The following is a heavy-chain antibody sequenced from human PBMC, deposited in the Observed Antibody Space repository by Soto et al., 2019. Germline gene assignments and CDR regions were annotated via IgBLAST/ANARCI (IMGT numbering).Heavy chain of an antibody. CDR3: VRQFDSDTSGYYYAY. CDR1: GGTFSTNA. Sequence: ASVKGSCKASGGTFSTNAISWVRQAPGQGLEGRGGIIPIFGTANYAQKFQGRVTSTADEYTSRAKRELSSLRYEETAVYYCVRQFDSDTSGYYYAYWGQGTLVTASS. D-gene: IGHD3-22*01. V-gene: IGHV1-69*13. CDR2: IIPIFGTA. J-gene: IGHJ4*02.